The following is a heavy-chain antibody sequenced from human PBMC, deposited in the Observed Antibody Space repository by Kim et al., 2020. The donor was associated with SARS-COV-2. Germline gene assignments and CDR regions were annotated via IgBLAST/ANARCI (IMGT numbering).Heavy chain of an antibody. V-gene: IGHV1-46*01. D-gene: IGHD2-21*02. CDR1: GYTFTSYY. Sequence: ASVKVSCKASGYTFTSYYMHWVRQAPGQGLEWMGIINPSGGSTSYAQKFQGRVTMTRDTSTSTVYMELSSLRPEDTAVYYCARDCGGDCSTRTSGMDVWGQGTTVTVSS. CDR3: ARDCGGDCSTRTSGMDV. CDR2: INPSGGST. J-gene: IGHJ6*02.